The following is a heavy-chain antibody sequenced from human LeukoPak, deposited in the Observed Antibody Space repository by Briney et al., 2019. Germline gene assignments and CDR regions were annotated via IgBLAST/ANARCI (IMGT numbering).Heavy chain of an antibody. CDR1: GGSISSSNSY. CDR2: ISHSGST. D-gene: IGHD2-2*01. J-gene: IGHJ5*02. V-gene: IGHV4-39*07. CDR3: AREAGGYCSSTSCFLSYNWFDP. Sequence: SETLSLTCTVSGGSISSSNSYRGWIRQPPGKGLEWIGEISHSGSTNSNPSLKSRVTLSVDKSQNQFSLNLISVTAADTAVYYCAREAGGYCSSTSCFLSYNWFDPWGQGTLVTVSS.